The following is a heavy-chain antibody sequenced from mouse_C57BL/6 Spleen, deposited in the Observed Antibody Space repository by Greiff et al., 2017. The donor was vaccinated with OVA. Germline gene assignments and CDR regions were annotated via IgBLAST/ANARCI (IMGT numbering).Heavy chain of an antibody. CDR1: GFTFSDYY. CDR2: INYDGSST. CDR3: ARDHYDYENWYFDV. Sequence: DVMLVESEGGLVQPGSSMKLSCTASGFTFSDYYMAWVRQVPEKGLEWVANINYDGSSTYYLDSLKSRFIISRDNAKNILYLQMSSLKSEDTATYYCARDHYDYENWYFDVWGTGTTVTVSS. J-gene: IGHJ1*03. D-gene: IGHD2-4*01. V-gene: IGHV5-16*01.